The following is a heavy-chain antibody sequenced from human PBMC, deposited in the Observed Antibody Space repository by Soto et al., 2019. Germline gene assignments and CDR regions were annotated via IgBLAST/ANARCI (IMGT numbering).Heavy chain of an antibody. J-gene: IGHJ4*02. CDR2: MTPNSGNT. CDR1: GYTFTNYD. Sequence: QVQLVQSGAEVKKPGASVKVSCKASGYTFTNYDINWVRQATGQGLEWMGWMTPNSGNTGYAQKFQGRVTMSRDTSKSTAYMELSSLRSEDTAVYYCARNTYGLGDFDNWGQGTLVTVSS. CDR3: ARNTYGLGDFDN. D-gene: IGHD5-18*01. V-gene: IGHV1-8*01.